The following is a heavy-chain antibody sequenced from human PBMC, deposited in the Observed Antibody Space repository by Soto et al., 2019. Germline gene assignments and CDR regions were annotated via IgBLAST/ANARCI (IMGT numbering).Heavy chain of an antibody. CDR2: IFHSGST. D-gene: IGHD4-4*01. Sequence: TSETLSLTCAVSGYSISSGYYWGWIRQPPGKGLEWVGSIFHSGSTYYNPSLKSRITISIDTSENQFSLRLSSVTAADTAVYYCARGRDSNYYYGLDVWGQGTTVTVSS. V-gene: IGHV4-38-2*01. CDR1: GYSISSGYY. J-gene: IGHJ6*02. CDR3: ARGRDSNYYYGLDV.